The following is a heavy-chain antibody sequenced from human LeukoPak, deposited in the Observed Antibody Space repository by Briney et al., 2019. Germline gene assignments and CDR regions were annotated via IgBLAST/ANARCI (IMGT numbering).Heavy chain of an antibody. CDR2: IKTKDEGGTT. CDR1: GFIFSNAW. Sequence: PGGSLRLSCAASGFIFSNAWMTWVRQAPGKGLEWVGRIKTKDEGGTTDYAAPVQGRFTISRDDSKNTLYLQMSALKTEDTAVYYCTTAEDFWSGHYSDYWGQGTLVTVSS. V-gene: IGHV3-15*01. CDR3: TTAEDFWSGHYSDY. D-gene: IGHD3-3*01. J-gene: IGHJ4*02.